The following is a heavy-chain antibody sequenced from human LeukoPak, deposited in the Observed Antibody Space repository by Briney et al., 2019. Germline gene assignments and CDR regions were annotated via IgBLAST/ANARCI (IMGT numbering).Heavy chain of an antibody. CDR3: AKDQRSSGWYGGGFDY. CDR1: GFTFDDYA. Sequence: GGSLRLSCAASGFTFDDYAMHWVRQAPGKGLEWVSGISWNSGSIGYADSVKGRFTISRDNAKNSLYLQMNSLRAEDTALYYCAKDQRSSGWYGGGFDYWGQGTLVTVSS. V-gene: IGHV3-9*01. CDR2: ISWNSGSI. D-gene: IGHD6-13*01. J-gene: IGHJ4*02.